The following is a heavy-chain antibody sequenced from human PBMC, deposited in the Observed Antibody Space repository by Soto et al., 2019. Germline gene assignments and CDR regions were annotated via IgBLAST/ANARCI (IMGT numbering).Heavy chain of an antibody. CDR2: IDPSDSYT. CDR3: ATAGRDIVVVPAALHYYYYGMDV. D-gene: IGHD2-2*01. CDR1: GYSFTSYW. J-gene: IGHJ6*02. V-gene: IGHV5-10-1*01. Sequence: ESLKISCKGSGYSFTSYWISWVRQMPGKGLEWMGRIDPSDSYTNYSPSFQGHVTISADKSISTAYLQWSSLKASDAAMYYCATAGRDIVVVPAALHYYYYGMDVWGQGTTVTVSS.